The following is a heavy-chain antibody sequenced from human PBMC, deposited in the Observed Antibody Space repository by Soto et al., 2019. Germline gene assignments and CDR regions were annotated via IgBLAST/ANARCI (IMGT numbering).Heavy chain of an antibody. CDR1: GYSFTGHY. J-gene: IGHJ4*02. CDR2: INPNSGST. CDR3: ARVPENTPDYDFWSGYYRPHPYFDY. Sequence: GASVKVSCKASGYSFTGHYIHWVRQAPGQGLEWMGWINPNSGSTTYAQKFQGRVTMTRDTSISTAYMELSSLRSEDTAVYYCARVPENTPDYDFWSGYYRPHPYFDYWGQGTLVTVSS. V-gene: IGHV1-2*02. D-gene: IGHD3-3*01.